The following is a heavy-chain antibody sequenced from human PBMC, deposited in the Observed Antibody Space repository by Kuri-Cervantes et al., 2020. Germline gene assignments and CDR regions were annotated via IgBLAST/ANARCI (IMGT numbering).Heavy chain of an antibody. CDR1: GFTFSSYD. Sequence: GGSLRLSCAASGFTFSSYDMHWVRQATGKGLEWVSAIGTAGDTYYPGSVKGRFTISRENAKNSLYLQMNSLRAGDTAVYFCVRDGGSATAAAAGNYYHGMDVRGQGTTVTVSS. D-gene: IGHD6-13*01. J-gene: IGHJ6*02. CDR2: IGTAGDT. V-gene: IGHV3-13*01. CDR3: VRDGGSATAAAAGNYYHGMDV.